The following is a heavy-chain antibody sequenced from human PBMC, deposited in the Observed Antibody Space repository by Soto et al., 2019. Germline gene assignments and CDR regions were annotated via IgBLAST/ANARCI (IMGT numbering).Heavy chain of an antibody. J-gene: IGHJ4*02. CDR3: AKRGIASGDPIDY. Sequence: GGSLRLSCAASGFTFSSHAMSWVRQTPGEGLEWVSAITNSGGSTYYAGSVKGRFTISRDNSKNTLYLQMNSLRAEDTAVYYCAKRGIASGDPIDYWGQGTLVTVSS. D-gene: IGHD6-13*01. V-gene: IGHV3-23*01. CDR1: GFTFSSHA. CDR2: ITNSGGST.